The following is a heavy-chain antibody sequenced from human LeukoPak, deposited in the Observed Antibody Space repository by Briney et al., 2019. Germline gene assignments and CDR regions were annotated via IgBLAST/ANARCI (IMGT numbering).Heavy chain of an antibody. Sequence: SETLSLTCAVSGGSISSGGYSWSWIRQPPGKGLEWIGYIYHSGSTYYNPSLKSRVTISVDRSKNQFSLKLSSVTAADTAVYYCARGGALDYYDSSGYYVYYFDYWGQGTLVTVSS. CDR2: IYHSGST. CDR3: ARGGALDYYDSSGYYVYYFDY. V-gene: IGHV4-30-2*01. CDR1: GGSISSGGYS. J-gene: IGHJ4*02. D-gene: IGHD3-22*01.